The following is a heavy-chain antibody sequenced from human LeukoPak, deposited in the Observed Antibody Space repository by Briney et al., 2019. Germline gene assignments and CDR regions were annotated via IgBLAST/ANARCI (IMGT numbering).Heavy chain of an antibody. V-gene: IGHV4-59*01. Sequence: PSETLSPTCTVSGGSISSYYWSWIRQPPGKGLERIGYVFSSGSTTYNPSLKSRVTISVDTSKNQFSLELSSVTAADAAMYYCTRRRRDGYNFDLWGQGTLVTVSS. CDR3: TRRRRDGYNFDL. D-gene: IGHD5-24*01. J-gene: IGHJ4*02. CDR1: GGSISSYY. CDR2: VFSSGST.